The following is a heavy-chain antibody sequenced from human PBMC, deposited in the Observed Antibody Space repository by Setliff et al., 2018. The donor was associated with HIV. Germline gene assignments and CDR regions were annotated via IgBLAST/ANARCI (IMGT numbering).Heavy chain of an antibody. CDR1: GGSITSSY. V-gene: IGHV4-4*07. Sequence: PSETLSLTCTVSGGSITSSYGSWIRQPAGKGLEWIGRIYTSGSTNYNPSLKSRVTMSIDTSKKQFSLKLASVTAADTAVYYCARDSSGSIDAFDIWGQGTMVTVSS. J-gene: IGHJ3*02. CDR2: IYTSGST. CDR3: ARDSSGSIDAFDI. D-gene: IGHD3-22*01.